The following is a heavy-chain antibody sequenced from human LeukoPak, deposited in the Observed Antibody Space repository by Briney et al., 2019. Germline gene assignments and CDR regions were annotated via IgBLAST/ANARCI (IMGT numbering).Heavy chain of an antibody. CDR1: GYTFTGYY. Sequence: GASVKVSCKTSGYTFTGYYMHWVRQAPGQGLEWMGWINPNSGGTNYAQKFQGRVTMTRDTSISTAYMELSRLRSDDTAVYYCARARTLYCSSPTCREHYFDYWGQGTLVPVSS. CDR3: ARARTLYCSSPTCREHYFDY. D-gene: IGHD2-2*01. J-gene: IGHJ4*02. V-gene: IGHV1-2*02. CDR2: INPNSGGT.